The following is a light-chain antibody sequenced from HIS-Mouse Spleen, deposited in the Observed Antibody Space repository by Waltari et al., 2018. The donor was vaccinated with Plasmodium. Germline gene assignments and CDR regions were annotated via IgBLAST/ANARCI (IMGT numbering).Light chain of an antibody. CDR1: KLGYKY. Sequence: SYELTQPPSVSVSPGQTASITCSGDKLGYKYACWYQQKPGQSPVLVIYHDSKRPSGIPGRFSGSNSGNTATLTISGTQSMDEADYYCQAWDSSTVVFGGGTKLTVL. V-gene: IGLV3-1*01. CDR2: HDS. J-gene: IGLJ2*01. CDR3: QAWDSSTVV.